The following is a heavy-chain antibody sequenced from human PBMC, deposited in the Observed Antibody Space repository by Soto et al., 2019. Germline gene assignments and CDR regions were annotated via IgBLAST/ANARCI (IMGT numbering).Heavy chain of an antibody. CDR1: GGSFSGDY. J-gene: IGHJ4*02. CDR3: ARRRYDYIWGSYRPTYFDY. D-gene: IGHD3-16*02. V-gene: IGHV4-34*01. Sequence: PSETLSLTCAVDGGSFSGDYWSWIRQPPGKGLEWIGEINHSGSTNYNPSLKSRVTISVDTSKNQFSLKLSSVTAADTAVYYCARRRYDYIWGSYRPTYFDYWGQGTLVTVSS. CDR2: INHSGST.